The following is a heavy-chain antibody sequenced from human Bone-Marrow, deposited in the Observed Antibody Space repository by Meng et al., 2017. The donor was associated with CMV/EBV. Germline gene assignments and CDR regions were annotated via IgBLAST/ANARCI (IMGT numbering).Heavy chain of an antibody. V-gene: IGHV3-20*04. CDR1: GFTFGDYG. CDR2: VNRNGDRT. J-gene: IGHJ5*02. D-gene: IGHD6-13*01. Sequence: GESLKISCAASGFTFGDYGMTWVRQAPGKGLEWVSGVNRNGDRTDYADSVKGRFTFSRDNAKNSLYLQMNSLRAEDTTVYYCARDSKAAVGWFDPWGQGTLVTVSS. CDR3: ARDSKAAVGWFDP.